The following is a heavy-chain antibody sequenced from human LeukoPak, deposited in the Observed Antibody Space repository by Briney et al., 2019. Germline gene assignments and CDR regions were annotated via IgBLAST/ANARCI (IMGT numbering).Heavy chain of an antibody. CDR2: INHSGST. V-gene: IGHV4-34*01. CDR1: GGSFSGYY. CDR3: ARASDITMVRGVPIDY. Sequence: SETLSLTCAVYGGSFSGYYWSWIRQPPGKGLEWIGEINHSGSTNYNPSLKSRVTISVDTSKNQFSLKLSSVTAADTAVYYCARASDITMVRGVPIDYWGQGTLVTVSS. D-gene: IGHD3-10*01. J-gene: IGHJ4*02.